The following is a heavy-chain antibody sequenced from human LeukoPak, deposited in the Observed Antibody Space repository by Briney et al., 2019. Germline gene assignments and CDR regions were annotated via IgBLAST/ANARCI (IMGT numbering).Heavy chain of an antibody. D-gene: IGHD6-13*01. CDR3: AREWGITAAGKKWVWDMDV. CDR1: GGSISDYY. V-gene: IGHV4-4*07. J-gene: IGHJ6*02. Sequence: PSETPSLTCTVSGGSISDYYWSWIRQSAGKGLEWIGRIYTSGYTIYNPSLKGRVTMSIDTFKNQFSLNLNSVTAADTAVYYCAREWGITAAGKKWVWDMDVWGQGTTVTVSS. CDR2: IYTSGYT.